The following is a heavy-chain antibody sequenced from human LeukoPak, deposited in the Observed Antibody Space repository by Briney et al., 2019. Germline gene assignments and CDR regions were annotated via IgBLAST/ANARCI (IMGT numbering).Heavy chain of an antibody. J-gene: IGHJ4*02. D-gene: IGHD6-19*01. CDR2: IYHSGST. Sequence: ASETLSLTCTVSGGSISSGGYYWSWIRQPPGKGLEWIGYIYHSGSTYYNPSLKSRVTISVDRSKNQFSLKLSSVTAADTAVYYCAKDHFAVSTPYYFDYWGQGTLVTVSS. CDR3: AKDHFAVSTPYYFDY. V-gene: IGHV4-30-2*01. CDR1: GGSISSGGYY.